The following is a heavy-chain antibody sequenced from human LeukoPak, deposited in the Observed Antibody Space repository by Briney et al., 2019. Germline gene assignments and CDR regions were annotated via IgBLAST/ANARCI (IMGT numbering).Heavy chain of an antibody. V-gene: IGHV1-2*02. D-gene: IGHD3-10*01. Sequence: ASVKVSCKASGYTFTGYYMHWVRQAPGQGLERMGWINPNSGGTNYAQKFQGRVTMTRDTSISTAYMELSRLRSDDTAVYYCASFYGSGSYYRDYYYYMDVWGKGTTVTISS. CDR1: GYTFTGYY. CDR3: ASFYGSGSYYRDYYYYMDV. J-gene: IGHJ6*03. CDR2: INPNSGGT.